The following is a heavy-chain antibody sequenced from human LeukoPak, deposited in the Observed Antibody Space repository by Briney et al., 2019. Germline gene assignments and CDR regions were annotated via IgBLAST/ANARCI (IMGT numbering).Heavy chain of an antibody. J-gene: IGHJ4*02. CDR1: GGTLSSYA. CDR3: ARGIYGSGSYPPDY. CDR2: IIPIFGTA. Sequence: GASVKVSCKASGGTLSSYAISWVRQAPGQGLEWMGGIIPIFGTANYAQKFQGRVTITADKSTSTAYMELSSLRSEDTAVYYCARGIYGSGSYPPDYWGQGTLVTVSS. V-gene: IGHV1-69*06. D-gene: IGHD3-10*01.